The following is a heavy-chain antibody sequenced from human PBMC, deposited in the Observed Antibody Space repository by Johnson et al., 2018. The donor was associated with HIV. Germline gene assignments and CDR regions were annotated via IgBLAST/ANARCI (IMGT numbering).Heavy chain of an antibody. CDR3: ATAARLFDAFDI. D-gene: IGHD6-6*01. CDR2: IYSGGST. V-gene: IGHV3-53*01. Sequence: VSVIYSGGSTYYADSVKGRFTISRDNSKNTLYLQMNSLRAEDTAVYYCATAARLFDAFDIWGQGTMVTVSS. J-gene: IGHJ3*02.